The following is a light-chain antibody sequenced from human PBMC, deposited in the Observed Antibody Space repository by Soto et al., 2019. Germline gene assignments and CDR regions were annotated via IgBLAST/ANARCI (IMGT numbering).Light chain of an antibody. CDR2: AAS. J-gene: IGKJ4*01. CDR3: QKYNSAPLT. CDR1: QVISNY. V-gene: IGKV1-27*01. Sequence: DIQITPSPSPPSASVGDRVTITCRASQVISNYLAWYQQKSGEDPKLLIYAASTLQSGVPSRFSGSGSGTDFTLTISSLQPEDVATYYCQKYNSAPLTFGGGTKV.